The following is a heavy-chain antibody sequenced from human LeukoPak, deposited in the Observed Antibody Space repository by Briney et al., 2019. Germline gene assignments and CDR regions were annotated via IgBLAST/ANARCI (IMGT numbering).Heavy chain of an antibody. Sequence: PSETLSLTCTVSGGSISSSSYYWGWIRQPPGKGLEWIGSIYYSGSTYYNPSLKSRVTISVDTSKNQFSLKLSSVTAADTALYYCARDHQWEEGTYFDFWGQGTLVTVSS. D-gene: IGHD1-26*01. J-gene: IGHJ4*02. CDR2: IYYSGST. CDR1: GGSISSSSYY. CDR3: ARDHQWEEGTYFDF. V-gene: IGHV4-39*02.